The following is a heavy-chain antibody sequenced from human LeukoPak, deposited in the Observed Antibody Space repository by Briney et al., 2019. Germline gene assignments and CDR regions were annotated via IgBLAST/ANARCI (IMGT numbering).Heavy chain of an antibody. J-gene: IGHJ3*02. CDR3: ARVWEMCSSSWTDAFDI. CDR2: IYYSGST. Sequence: SETLSLNCTVSGGSISSTSYYWGWIRQPPGKGLEWIGSIYYSGSTYYNPSLKSRVTISLDTSKNQFSLKLSSVTAADTAVYYCARVWEMCSSSWTDAFDIWGQGTMVTVSS. CDR1: GGSISSTSYY. V-gene: IGHV4-39*07. D-gene: IGHD2-2*01.